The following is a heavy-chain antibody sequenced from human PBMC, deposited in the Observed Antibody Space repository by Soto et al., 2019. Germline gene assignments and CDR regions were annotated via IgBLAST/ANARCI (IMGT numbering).Heavy chain of an antibody. D-gene: IGHD1-26*01. CDR2: IYYSGST. J-gene: IGHJ4*02. CDR1: GCSISSYY. Sequence: SETLSLTCTVSGCSISSYYWSWIRQPPGKGLEWIGYIYYSGSTNYNPSLKSRVAISVDTSKNLFSLKLSSVTAADTAVYYCARDTRDGYYFEDWGQGILVTVSS. V-gene: IGHV4-59*12. CDR3: ARDTRDGYYFED.